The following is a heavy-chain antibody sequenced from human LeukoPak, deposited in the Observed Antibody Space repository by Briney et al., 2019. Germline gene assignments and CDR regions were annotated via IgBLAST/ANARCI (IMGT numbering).Heavy chain of an antibody. CDR1: GGSISSYY. J-gene: IGHJ6*02. V-gene: IGHV4-59*08. CDR2: IYYSGST. D-gene: IGHD2-15*01. CDR3: ARHGNRQYCYYGLDV. Sequence: SETLSLTCTVSGGSISSYYWSWIRQPPGKGLEWIGYIYYSGSTNYNPSLKSRVTISVDTSKNQFSLNLNSVTAADTAVYYCARHGNRQYCYYGLDVWGQGTTVTVSS.